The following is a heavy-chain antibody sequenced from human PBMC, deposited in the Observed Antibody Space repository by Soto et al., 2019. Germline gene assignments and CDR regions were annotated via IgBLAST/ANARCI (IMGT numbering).Heavy chain of an antibody. Sequence: QVQLVESGGGVVQPGRSMRLSCAASGFTFSSYGMHWVRQAPGKGLEWVAVISYDGSNKYYADSVKGRFTISRDNSKNTLYLQMNSLRAEDTAVYYCAKSGRAGAFVIWGQGTMVTVSS. V-gene: IGHV3-30*18. D-gene: IGHD6-19*01. CDR1: GFTFSSYG. J-gene: IGHJ3*02. CDR2: ISYDGSNK. CDR3: AKSGRAGAFVI.